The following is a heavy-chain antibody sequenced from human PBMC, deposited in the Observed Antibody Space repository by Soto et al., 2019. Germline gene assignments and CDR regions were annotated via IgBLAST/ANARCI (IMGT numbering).Heavy chain of an antibody. Sequence: WATRSLTGTGSGGSISSYYWSWIRQPPGKGLEWIGYIYYSGSTNYNPSLKSRVTISVDTSKNQFSLKLSSVTAADTAVYYCARVYSGYNWFDPWGQGISVTVSS. J-gene: IGHJ5*02. CDR3: ARVYSGYNWFDP. V-gene: IGHV4-59*01. CDR2: IYYSGST. CDR1: GGSISSYY. D-gene: IGHD1-26*01.